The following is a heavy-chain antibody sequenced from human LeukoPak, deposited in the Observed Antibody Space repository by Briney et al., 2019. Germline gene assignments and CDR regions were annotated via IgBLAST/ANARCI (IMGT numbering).Heavy chain of an antibody. CDR2: INHSGST. CDR1: GGSFSGYY. V-gene: IGHV4-34*01. Sequence: SETLSLTCAVYGGSFSGYYWSWIRQPPGKGQEWIGEINHSGSTNYNPSLKSRVTISVDTSKNQFSLKLSSVTAVDTAVYYCARGIGGATTIYYYYYYYMDVWGKGTTVTVSS. CDR3: ARGIGGATTIYYYYYYYMDV. D-gene: IGHD1-26*01. J-gene: IGHJ6*03.